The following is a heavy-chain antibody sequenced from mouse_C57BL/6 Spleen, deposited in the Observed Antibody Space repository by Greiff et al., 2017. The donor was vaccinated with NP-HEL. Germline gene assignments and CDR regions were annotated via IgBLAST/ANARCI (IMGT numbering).Heavy chain of an antibody. Sequence: VQLQQSGPELVKPGASVKISCKASGYAFSSSWMNWVKQRPGKGLEWIGRIYPGDGDTNYNGKFKGKATLTADKSSSTAYMQLSSLTSEDSAVYFCARYYGNYGGYAMDYWGQGTSVTVSS. CDR3: ARYYGNYGGYAMDY. D-gene: IGHD2-1*01. CDR1: GYAFSSSW. CDR2: IYPGDGDT. J-gene: IGHJ4*01. V-gene: IGHV1-82*01.